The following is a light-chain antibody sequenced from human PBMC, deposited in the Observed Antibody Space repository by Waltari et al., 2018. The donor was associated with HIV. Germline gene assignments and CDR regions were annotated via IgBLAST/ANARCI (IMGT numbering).Light chain of an antibody. V-gene: IGLV2-8*01. CDR1: NSDIGAYKY. CDR2: EVT. J-gene: IGLJ3*02. CDR3: SSYAGGNSLV. Sequence: QSALTQPPSASGAPGQSVTISCTGSNSDIGAYKYVSWYQQPPGRAPKPILYEVTKRPSGVPGLFSGSKSGISAPLTLSGLQVEDEAEFYCSSYAGGNSLVFCGGPNLTVL.